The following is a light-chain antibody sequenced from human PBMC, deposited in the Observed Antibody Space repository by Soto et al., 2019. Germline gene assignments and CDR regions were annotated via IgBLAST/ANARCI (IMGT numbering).Light chain of an antibody. J-gene: IGLJ3*02. V-gene: IGLV2-23*02. CDR3: CSYAGNSALV. CDR2: EVS. Sequence: QSALTQPASVSGSRGQSITISCTGTSSNVGSYNFVSWYRQYPGKAPELIIYEVSQRPSTFFNRFSGSKSGNTASLTISGLQSDDEADYYCCSYAGNSALVFGGGTKVTVL. CDR1: SSNVGSYNF.